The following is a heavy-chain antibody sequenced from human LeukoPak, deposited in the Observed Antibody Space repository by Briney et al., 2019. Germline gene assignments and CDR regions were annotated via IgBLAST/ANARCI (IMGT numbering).Heavy chain of an antibody. CDR1: GGSISSYY. Sequence: PSETLSLTCTVSGGSISSYYWRWLRQPPGKGLEWIGYISYSGSTNYNPSLKSRVTISVDTSKNQFSLKLRSVTAADTAVYYCARDRGNSGAAYFDYWGQGTLVTVSS. CDR2: ISYSGST. J-gene: IGHJ4*02. D-gene: IGHD4-23*01. V-gene: IGHV4-59*01. CDR3: ARDRGNSGAAYFDY.